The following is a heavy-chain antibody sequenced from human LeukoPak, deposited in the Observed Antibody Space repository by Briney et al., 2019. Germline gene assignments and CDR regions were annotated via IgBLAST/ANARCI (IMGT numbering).Heavy chain of an antibody. CDR1: GFTFSSYS. V-gene: IGHV3-48*01. CDR2: IGSSI. J-gene: IGHJ6*03. Sequence: PGGSLRLSCAASGFTFSSYSMNWVRQAPGKGLEWVSYIGSSISYADSVRGRFTISTDNAKNSLYLQMNSLRAEDTAVYYCARGSGSIFGVVNGADYYMDVWGKGTTVTVSS. CDR3: ARGSGSIFGVVNGADYYMDV. D-gene: IGHD3-3*01.